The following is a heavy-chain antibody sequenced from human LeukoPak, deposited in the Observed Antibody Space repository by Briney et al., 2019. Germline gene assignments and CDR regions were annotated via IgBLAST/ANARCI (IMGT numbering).Heavy chain of an antibody. Sequence: GRSLRLSCAASGFTFSSYGMHWVRQAPGKGLEWVAVIWYDGSSKYYADSVKGRFTISRDNSKNTLYLQMNSLRAEDTAVYYCARGGNYYGSSGWFDPWGQGTLVTVSS. CDR3: ARGGNYYGSSGWFDP. CDR1: GFTFSSYG. CDR2: IWYDGSSK. J-gene: IGHJ5*02. V-gene: IGHV3-33*01. D-gene: IGHD3-10*01.